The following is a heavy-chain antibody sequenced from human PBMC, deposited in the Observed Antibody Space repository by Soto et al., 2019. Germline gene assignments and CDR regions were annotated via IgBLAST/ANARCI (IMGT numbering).Heavy chain of an antibody. CDR2: IIANFGNA. V-gene: IGHV1-69*13. CDR1: GYTFTSYG. D-gene: IGHD2-2*01. J-gene: IGHJ6*02. CDR3: ASIGCSSTSCYAGSYYYYYYGMDV. Sequence: SVKVSCKASGYTFTSYGISWVRQAPGQGLEWMGWIIANFGNANYAQKFQGRVTITADESTSTAYMELSSLRSEDTAVYYCASIGCSSTSCYAGSYYYYYYGMDVWGQGTTVTVSS.